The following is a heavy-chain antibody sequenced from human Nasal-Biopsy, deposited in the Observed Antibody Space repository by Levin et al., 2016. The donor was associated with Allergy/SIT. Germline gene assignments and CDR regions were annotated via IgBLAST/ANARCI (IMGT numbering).Heavy chain of an antibody. D-gene: IGHD3/OR15-3a*01. J-gene: IGHJ5*02. CDR3: AKDGGLAAQGWFGP. CDR1: GFTFSRYA. CDR2: ISASGDSI. Sequence: GGSLRLSCTASGFTFSRYAMTWVRRAPGRGLEWVASISASGDSIDYADSVEGRFTISRDNSKNTLYLQMNSLRGDDTATFYCAKDGGLAAQGWFGPWGQGTLVTVSS. V-gene: IGHV3-23*01.